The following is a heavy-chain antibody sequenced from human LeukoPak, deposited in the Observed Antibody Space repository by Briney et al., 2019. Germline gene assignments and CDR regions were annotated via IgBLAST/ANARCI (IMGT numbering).Heavy chain of an antibody. J-gene: IGHJ5*02. CDR1: GFTFSSYW. V-gene: IGHV3-7*01. D-gene: IGHD6-13*01. CDR3: ASYIAAAGTWSRWFDP. Sequence: GGSLRLSCTASGFTFSSYWMSWVRQAPGKGLEWVAYIKQDGSEKHYVDSVKGRFTISRDNAKNSLYLQMNSLRAEDTAVYYCASYIAAAGTWSRWFDPWGQGTLVTVSS. CDR2: IKQDGSEK.